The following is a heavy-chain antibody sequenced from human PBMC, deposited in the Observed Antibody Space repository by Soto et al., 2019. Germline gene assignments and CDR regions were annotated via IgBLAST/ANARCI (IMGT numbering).Heavy chain of an antibody. Sequence: SEILSLTCAVSGYSISSSNWWGWIRQPPGKGLEWIGYIYYSGTTYYNPSLKSRVTMSVDTSKNQFSLKLTSVTAVDTAVYYCARREIQGPIDYWGQGTPVTVS. J-gene: IGHJ4*02. D-gene: IGHD1-26*01. CDR3: ARREIQGPIDY. CDR2: IYYSGTT. CDR1: GYSISSSNW. V-gene: IGHV4-28*01.